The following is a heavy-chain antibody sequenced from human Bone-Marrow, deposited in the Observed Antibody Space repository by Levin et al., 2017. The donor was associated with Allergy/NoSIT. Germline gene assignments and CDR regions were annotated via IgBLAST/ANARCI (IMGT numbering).Heavy chain of an antibody. CDR3: ARLYYYGSGSYYSRLKYFDY. CDR2: IYYSGST. Sequence: SQTLSLTCAVSGGSISSRTYYWGWIRQPPGKGLEWIGSIYYSGSTYYNPSLKSRVTVSLDTSKNHFSLKLSTVTTADTAVYYCARLYYYGSGSYYSRLKYFDYWGQGTLVTVSS. D-gene: IGHD3-10*01. J-gene: IGHJ4*02. CDR1: GGSISSRTYY. V-gene: IGHV4-39*02.